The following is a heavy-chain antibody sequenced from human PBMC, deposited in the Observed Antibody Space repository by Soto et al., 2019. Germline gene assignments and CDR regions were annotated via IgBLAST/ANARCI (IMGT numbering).Heavy chain of an antibody. J-gene: IGHJ4*02. V-gene: IGHV4-34*01. CDR3: ARFSFRTVKREYYFDY. CDR1: GGSFSGYY. CDR2: INHSGST. D-gene: IGHD4-17*01. Sequence: TLSLTCAVYGGSFSGYYWSWIRQPPGKGLEWIGEINHSGSTNYNPSLKSRVTISVDTSKNQFSLKLSFVTAADTAVYYCARFSFRTVKREYYFDYWGQGTLVTVSS.